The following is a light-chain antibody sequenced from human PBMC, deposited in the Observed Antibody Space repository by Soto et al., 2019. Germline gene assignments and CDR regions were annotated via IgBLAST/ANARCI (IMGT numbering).Light chain of an antibody. J-gene: IGKJ1*01. CDR1: ESVSSTS. Sequence: ESVMTQSQGTLSLSPGERATLSCXXSESVSSTSLAWYQQKPGQAPRIIIYWASTRATGIPDRFSGSGSGTEFTLTISRVEPEDFALYYCQQYGTSLLTFGQGTKVDIK. CDR2: WAS. CDR3: QQYGTSLLT. V-gene: IGKV3-20*01.